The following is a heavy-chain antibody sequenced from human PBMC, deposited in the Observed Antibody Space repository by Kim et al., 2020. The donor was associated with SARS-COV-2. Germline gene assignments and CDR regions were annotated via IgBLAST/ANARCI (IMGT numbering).Heavy chain of an antibody. CDR2: IIPIFGTA. CDR1: GGTFSSYA. D-gene: IGHD5-18*01. Sequence: SVKVSCKASGGTFSSYAISWVRQAPGQGLEWMGGIIPIFGTANYAQKFQGRVTITADESTSTAYMELSSLRSEDTAVYYCARREYSYGGVDYYYGMDVWGQGTTVTVSS. J-gene: IGHJ6*02. CDR3: ARREYSYGGVDYYYGMDV. V-gene: IGHV1-69*13.